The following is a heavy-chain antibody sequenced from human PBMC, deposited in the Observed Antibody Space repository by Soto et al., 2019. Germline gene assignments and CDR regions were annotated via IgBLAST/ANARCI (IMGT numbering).Heavy chain of an antibody. J-gene: IGHJ6*02. D-gene: IGHD2-8*01. CDR1: GFTFTSSA. CDR3: ARDPYHVLMVNAPNLYGMDV. CDR2: IVVGSGNT. V-gene: IGHV1-58*01. Sequence: SVKVSCKASGFTFTSSAVQWVRQARGQRLEWIGWIVVGSGNTNYAQKFQGRLTMTTDTSTTTAYMELRSLRSDDTAVYYCARDPYHVLMVNAPNLYGMDVWGQGTTVTVSS.